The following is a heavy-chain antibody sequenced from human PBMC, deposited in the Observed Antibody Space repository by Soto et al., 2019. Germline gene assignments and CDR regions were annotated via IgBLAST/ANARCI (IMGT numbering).Heavy chain of an antibody. Sequence: SETLSLTCTVSGGSISSGGYYWSWIRQHPGKGLEWIGYIYYSGGTYYNPSLKSRVTISVDTSKNQFSLKLSSVTAADTAVYYCARNRIPYYDILTGYPPYYYYYGMDVWGQGTTVTVSS. CDR3: ARNRIPYYDILTGYPPYYYYYGMDV. D-gene: IGHD3-9*01. J-gene: IGHJ6*02. CDR2: IYYSGGT. V-gene: IGHV4-31*03. CDR1: GGSISSGGYY.